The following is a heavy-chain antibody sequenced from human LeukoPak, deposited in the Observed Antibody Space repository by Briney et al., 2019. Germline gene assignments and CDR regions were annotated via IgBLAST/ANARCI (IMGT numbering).Heavy chain of an antibody. D-gene: IGHD3-10*01. CDR1: GFTFSNAW. Sequence: KPGGSLRLSCAASGFTFSNAWMSWVRQAPGKGLEWVGRIKSKTDGGITDYAAPVKGRFTISRDDSKNTLYLQMNSLKTEDTAVYYCTTRPLSPMVRGEGFDYWGQGTLVTVSS. CDR3: TTRPLSPMVRGEGFDY. CDR2: IKSKTDGGIT. J-gene: IGHJ4*02. V-gene: IGHV3-15*01.